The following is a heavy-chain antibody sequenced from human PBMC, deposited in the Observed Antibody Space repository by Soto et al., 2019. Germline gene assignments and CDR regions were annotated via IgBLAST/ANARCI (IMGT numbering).Heavy chain of an antibody. J-gene: IGHJ5*02. CDR2: IYPSGTT. CDR1: GDSINNYY. CDR3: ARGPYCGTDCYFSS. V-gene: IGHV4-4*07. D-gene: IGHD2-21*02. Sequence: QVQLQESGPGLVKPSETLSLSCTVSGDSINNYYWSWIRQPAGKGLEWIGRIYPSGTTNYNSSLKSRVIMSVDTAKNQFSLNLSSVTAADTAVYYCARGPYCGTDCYFSSWGQGALVIVSS.